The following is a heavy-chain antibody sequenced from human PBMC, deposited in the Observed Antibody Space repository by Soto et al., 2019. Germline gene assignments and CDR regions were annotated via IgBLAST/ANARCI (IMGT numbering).Heavy chain of an antibody. Sequence: SETLSLTCTVSGGSISSGGYYWSWIRQHPGKGLEWIGYIYYSGSTYYNPSLKSRVTISVDTSKNQFSLKLSSVTAADTAVYYCARDPDSSGYYQDWGQGTLVTVSS. CDR1: GGSISSGGYY. CDR2: IYYSGST. CDR3: ARDPDSSGYYQD. V-gene: IGHV4-31*03. J-gene: IGHJ4*02. D-gene: IGHD3-22*01.